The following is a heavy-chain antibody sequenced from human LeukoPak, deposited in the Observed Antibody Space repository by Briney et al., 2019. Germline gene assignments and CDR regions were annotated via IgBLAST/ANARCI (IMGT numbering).Heavy chain of an antibody. CDR2: IKKDGSEK. Sequence: GGSLRLSCTASGFTFSSYWMSWVRQAPGKGLEWVAYIKKDGSEKKYVDSVKGRFTISRDNAKNSLYLQMNSLRAEDTALYYCAREGGTDWYSCWFDPWGQGTLVTVSS. CDR1: GFTFSSYW. V-gene: IGHV3-7*03. J-gene: IGHJ5*02. D-gene: IGHD3-9*01. CDR3: AREGGTDWYSCWFDP.